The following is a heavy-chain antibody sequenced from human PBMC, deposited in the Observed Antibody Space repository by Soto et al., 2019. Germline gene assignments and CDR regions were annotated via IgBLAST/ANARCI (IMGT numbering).Heavy chain of an antibody. CDR1: GFTFSSYG. J-gene: IGHJ6*02. D-gene: IGHD5-18*01. CDR2: ISYDGSNK. V-gene: IGHV3-30*18. Sequence: GGSLRLSCAASGFTFSSYGMHWVRQAPGKGLEWVAVISYDGSNKYYADSVKGRFTISRDNSKNTLYLQMNSLRAEDTAVYYCAKDDSYISYYYYYYGMDVWGQGTTVTVSS. CDR3: AKDDSYISYYYYYYGMDV.